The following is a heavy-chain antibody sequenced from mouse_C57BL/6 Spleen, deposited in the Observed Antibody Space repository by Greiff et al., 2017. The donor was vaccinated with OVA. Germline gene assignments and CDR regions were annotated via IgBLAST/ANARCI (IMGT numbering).Heavy chain of an antibody. D-gene: IGHD1-1*01. CDR2: IDPNSGGT. CDR1: GYTFTSYW. Sequence: QVQLQQPGAELVKPGASVKLSCKASGYTFTSYWMHWVKQRPGRGLEWIGRIDPNSGGTTYNEKFKSKATLTVDHPSSTAYMQLSSLTSEDSAVYCCSREIHYYGSSYDWYFDVRGTGTTVTVAS. CDR3: SREIHYYGSSYDWYFDV. V-gene: IGHV1-62-3*01. J-gene: IGHJ1*03.